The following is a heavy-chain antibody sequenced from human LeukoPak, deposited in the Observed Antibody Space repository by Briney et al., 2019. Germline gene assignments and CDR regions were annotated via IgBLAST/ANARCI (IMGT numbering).Heavy chain of an antibody. D-gene: IGHD3-9*01. CDR3: ARDSYLTGATPFDY. J-gene: IGHJ4*02. Sequence: RASVKVSCKASGCTFTGYYMHWVRQAPGQGLEWMGWINPNSGGTNYAQKFQGRVTMTRDTSISTAYMELSRLRSDDTAVYYCARDSYLTGATPFDYWGQGTLVTVSS. CDR1: GCTFTGYY. V-gene: IGHV1-2*02. CDR2: INPNSGGT.